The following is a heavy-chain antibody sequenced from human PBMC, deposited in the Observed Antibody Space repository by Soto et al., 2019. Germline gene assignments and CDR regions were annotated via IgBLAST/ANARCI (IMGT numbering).Heavy chain of an antibody. Sequence: QVQLVQSGAEVKKPGASVKVSCKASGYTFTSYGISWVRQAPGQGLAWMGWSSAYNGNTNYAQKLQGRVTMTNDTSTSTDYMQLRSLRSDDTAVYYCARVGGSRYSSGWYGAFDIWGQGTMVTVSS. V-gene: IGHV1-18*01. J-gene: IGHJ3*02. CDR1: GYTFTSYG. D-gene: IGHD6-19*01. CDR3: ARVGGSRYSSGWYGAFDI. CDR2: SSAYNGNT.